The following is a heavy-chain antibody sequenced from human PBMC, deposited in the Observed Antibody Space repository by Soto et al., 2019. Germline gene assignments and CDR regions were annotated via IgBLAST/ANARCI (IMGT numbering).Heavy chain of an antibody. V-gene: IGHV3-48*02. CDR2: ISTSSSSSTI. Sequence: EVQLVESGGGLVQPGGSLRLSCTASGFTFSSYSMNWVRQAPGKGLEWISYISTSSSSSTIYYADSVKGRFTISRDNAKNSLYLQMNSLRDEDTAVYYCAKDGHSYGYSFDSWGQGTLVTVSS. CDR1: GFTFSSYS. D-gene: IGHD5-18*01. J-gene: IGHJ4*02. CDR3: AKDGHSYGYSFDS.